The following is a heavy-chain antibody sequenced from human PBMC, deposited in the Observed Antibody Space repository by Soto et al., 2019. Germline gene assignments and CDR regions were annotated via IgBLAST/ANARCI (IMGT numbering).Heavy chain of an antibody. CDR2: IYYSGST. CDR1: GGSISSGGYC. Sequence: SETLSLTCTVSGGSISSGGYCWSWIRQHPGKGLEWIGYIYYSGSTYYNPSLKSRVTISVDASKNQFSLKLSSVTAADTAVYYCARVGGAVDYWGQGTLVTVSS. J-gene: IGHJ4*02. D-gene: IGHD3-16*01. V-gene: IGHV4-31*03. CDR3: ARVGGAVDY.